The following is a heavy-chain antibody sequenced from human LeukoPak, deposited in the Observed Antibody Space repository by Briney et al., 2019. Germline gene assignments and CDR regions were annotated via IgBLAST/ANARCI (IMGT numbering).Heavy chain of an antibody. J-gene: IGHJ4*02. CDR1: GFSLSTSGVA. Sequence: SGPTLVNPTQTLTLTCTFSGFSLSTSGVAVGWIRQPPGKPLEWLAFIYWDDDERYSPSLRSRPTIIKDTSKNQVVLTMTNMDPVDTATYYCAHSSVGSSGWSDLDYWGQGTLVTVSS. CDR3: AHSSVGSSGWSDLDY. V-gene: IGHV2-5*02. CDR2: IYWDDDE. D-gene: IGHD6-19*01.